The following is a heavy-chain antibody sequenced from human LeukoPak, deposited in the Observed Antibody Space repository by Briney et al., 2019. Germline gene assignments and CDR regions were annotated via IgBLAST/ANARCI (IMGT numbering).Heavy chain of an antibody. CDR1: GGSFSGYY. CDR2: ISSSGSTI. J-gene: IGHJ4*02. D-gene: IGHD1-1*01. Sequence: LSLTCAVYGGSFSGYYWSWIRQAPGKGLEWVSYISSSGSTIYYADSVKGRFTISRDNAKNSLYLQMNSLRAEDTAVYYCARRPGTDYWGQGTLVTVSS. CDR3: ARRPGTDY. V-gene: IGHV3-11*01.